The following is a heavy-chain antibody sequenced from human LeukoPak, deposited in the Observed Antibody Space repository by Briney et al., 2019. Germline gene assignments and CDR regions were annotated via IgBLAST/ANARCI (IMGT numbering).Heavy chain of an antibody. Sequence: GGSLRLSCAASGFTFSSYAMHWVRQAPGKGLEWVAVISYDGSNKYYADSVKGRFTISRDNSKNTLYLQMNSLRAEDTAVYYCARGGGTVVTPLAYRGQGTLVTVSS. CDR3: ARGGGTVVTPLAY. CDR1: GFTFSSYA. J-gene: IGHJ4*02. D-gene: IGHD4-23*01. CDR2: ISYDGSNK. V-gene: IGHV3-30-3*01.